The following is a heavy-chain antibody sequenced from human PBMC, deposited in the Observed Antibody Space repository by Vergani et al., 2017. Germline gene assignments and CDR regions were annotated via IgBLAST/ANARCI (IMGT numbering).Heavy chain of an antibody. J-gene: IGHJ4*02. V-gene: IGHV3-15*01. D-gene: IGHD5-18*01. CDR2: IKSKTDGGTT. CDR1: GFTFSNAW. Sequence: EVQLVESGGGLVKPGGSLRLSCAASGFTFSNAWMSWVRQAPGKGLEWVGRIKSKTDGGTTDYAAPVKGRFTISRDNSKNTLYLQMNSLRAEDTAVYYCAKDPKGNVDTAPFFDYWGQGTLVTVSS. CDR3: AKDPKGNVDTAPFFDY.